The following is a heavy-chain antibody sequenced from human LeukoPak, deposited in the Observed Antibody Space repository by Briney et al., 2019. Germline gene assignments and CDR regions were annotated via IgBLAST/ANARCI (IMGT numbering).Heavy chain of an antibody. J-gene: IGHJ6*03. CDR3: ARDKSGSYDRYMDV. D-gene: IGHD1-26*01. Sequence: GGSLRLSCAASGFTFDTYSMDWVRQAPGKGLEWVSPISSRSTYIYYADSAKGRFTISRDNANNSLHLQMNSLRAEDTAVYYCARDKSGSYDRYMDVWGTGTTVTVSS. V-gene: IGHV3-21*01. CDR2: ISSRSTYI. CDR1: GFTFDTYS.